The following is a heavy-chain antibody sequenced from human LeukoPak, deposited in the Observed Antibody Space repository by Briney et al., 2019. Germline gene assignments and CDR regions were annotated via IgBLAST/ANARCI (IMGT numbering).Heavy chain of an antibody. D-gene: IGHD3-10*01. Sequence: SETLSLTCAVSGGSISSGGYSWSWIRQPPGEGLEWIGYIYHSGSTYYNPSLKSRVTISVDRSKNQFSLKLSSVTAADTAVYYCARYMVRGGGFDYWGQGTLVTVSS. CDR2: IYHSGST. CDR1: GGSISSGGYS. J-gene: IGHJ4*02. CDR3: ARYMVRGGGFDY. V-gene: IGHV4-30-2*01.